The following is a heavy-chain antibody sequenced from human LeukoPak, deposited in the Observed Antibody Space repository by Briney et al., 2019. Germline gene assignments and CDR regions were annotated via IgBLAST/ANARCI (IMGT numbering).Heavy chain of an antibody. CDR1: GYTFTDYY. D-gene: IGHD3-10*01. Sequence: ASVKVSCKASGYTFTDYYLHWVRQAPGQGLEWMGWVNPNSGDTLYAQKFQGRVTMTRDTSISTGYMELSRLRSDDTAVYYCAREEITMVRGVIITRYYFDYWGQGTLVTVSS. J-gene: IGHJ4*02. CDR2: VNPNSGDT. V-gene: IGHV1-2*02. CDR3: AREEITMVRGVIITRYYFDY.